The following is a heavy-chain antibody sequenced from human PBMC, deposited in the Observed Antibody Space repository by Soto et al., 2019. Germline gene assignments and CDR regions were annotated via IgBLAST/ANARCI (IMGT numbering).Heavy chain of an antibody. D-gene: IGHD3-22*01. CDR1: GFTFSSYS. J-gene: IGHJ3*01. CDR3: GREPYISGHYSGGCDV. CDR2: VSHDGKTE. Sequence: GGSLRLSCAASGFTFSSYSMNWVRQAPGKGLEWVAVVSHDGKTEYHAASVKGRFTISRDTSANILSLQMNSLRDEDTAVYYCGREPYISGHYSGGCDVWGQGTMVTVSS. V-gene: IGHV3-30*03.